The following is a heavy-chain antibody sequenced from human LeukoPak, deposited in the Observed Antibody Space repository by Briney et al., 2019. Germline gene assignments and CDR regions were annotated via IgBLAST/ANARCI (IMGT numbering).Heavy chain of an antibody. CDR2: ISSSGSTI. Sequence: GGSLRLSCAASGFTFGDYYMSWIRQAPGKGLEWVSYISSSGSTIYYADSVKGRFTISRDNAKNSLYLQMNSLRAEDTAVYYCARLAVAGTYYFDYWGQGTLVTVSS. D-gene: IGHD6-19*01. CDR3: ARLAVAGTYYFDY. V-gene: IGHV3-11*01. J-gene: IGHJ4*02. CDR1: GFTFGDYY.